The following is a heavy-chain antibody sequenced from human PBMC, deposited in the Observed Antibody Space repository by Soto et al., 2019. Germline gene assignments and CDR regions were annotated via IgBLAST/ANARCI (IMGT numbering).Heavy chain of an antibody. D-gene: IGHD3-16*01. CDR1: GFALSTSREG. J-gene: IGHJ3*02. CDR3: EHIRITWGGVSALKDFER. Sequence: VPTLVNPTQTLTMTCPFSGFALSTSREGVTWIRQPPGKALEWLAIIYWDDDRRYSPSLKTRLAITKDTSKNQVVLTMTNVEPGDTATYHCEHIRITWGGVSALKDFERWGKGPMVTFAS. V-gene: IGHV2-5*02. CDR2: IYWDDDR.